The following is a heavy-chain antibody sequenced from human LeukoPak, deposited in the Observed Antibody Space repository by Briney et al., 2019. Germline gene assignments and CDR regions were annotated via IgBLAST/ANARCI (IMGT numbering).Heavy chain of an antibody. V-gene: IGHV3-74*01. CDR1: GCTFSGHW. CDR3: SRGHYCDSSRAPDY. CDR2: INNEGSHT. J-gene: IGHJ4*02. D-gene: IGHD3-22*01. Sequence: GGSLRISCAASGCTFSGHWMHWVRQAPGKGLVWVSRINNEGSHTAYADAVTGRFSISRDNAKNTLYLQMNSLRVEDTAVYYCSRGHYCDSSRAPDYWGQGTLVTVSS.